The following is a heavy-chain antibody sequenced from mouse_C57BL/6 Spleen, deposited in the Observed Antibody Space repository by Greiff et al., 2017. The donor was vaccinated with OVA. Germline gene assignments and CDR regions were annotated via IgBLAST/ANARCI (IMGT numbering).Heavy chain of an antibody. CDR3: ARSGAGLYAMDY. Sequence: QVQLQQSGPELVKPGASVKISCKASGYAFSSSWMNWVKQRPGKGLEWIGRIYPGDGDTNYTEKFKGKATLTADKSSSTAYMQLSSLTSEDSAVYVCARSGAGLYAMDYWGQGTSVTVSS. CDR1: GYAFSSSW. V-gene: IGHV1-82*01. D-gene: IGHD3-1*01. CDR2: IYPGDGDT. J-gene: IGHJ4*01.